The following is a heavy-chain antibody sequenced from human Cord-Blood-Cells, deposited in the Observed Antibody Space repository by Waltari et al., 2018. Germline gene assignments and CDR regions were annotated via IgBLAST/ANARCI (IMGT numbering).Heavy chain of an antibody. CDR3: ARAPHLIVGATSGMDV. V-gene: IGHV4-34*01. CDR2: INHSGST. J-gene: IGHJ6*02. CDR1: GGSFSGYY. D-gene: IGHD1-26*01. Sequence: QVQLQQWGAGLLKPSETLSLTCAVYGGSFSGYYWSGIRQPPGKGLEWIGEINHSGSTNYHPSLKSRVTISVDTSKNQFSLKLSSVTAAGTAVYYCARAPHLIVGATSGMDVWGQGTTVTVSS.